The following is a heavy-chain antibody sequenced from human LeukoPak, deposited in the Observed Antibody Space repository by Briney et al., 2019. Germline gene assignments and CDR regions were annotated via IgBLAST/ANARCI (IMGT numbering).Heavy chain of an antibody. D-gene: IGHD5-18*01. CDR1: GFTFSSYS. Sequence: GGSLRLSCTASGFTFSSYSMNWVRQAPGKGLEWLSYISWGSNVIYYADSVKGRFTTSRDDAKNSLFLQMDSLTDEDTAVYYCARDPGYSYALDYWGRGTLVTVSS. CDR2: ISWGSNVI. J-gene: IGHJ4*02. CDR3: ARDPGYSYALDY. V-gene: IGHV3-48*02.